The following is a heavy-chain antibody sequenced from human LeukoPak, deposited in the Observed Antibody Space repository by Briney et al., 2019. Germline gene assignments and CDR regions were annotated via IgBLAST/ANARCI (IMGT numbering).Heavy chain of an antibody. V-gene: IGHV3-23*01. CDR1: GFPFTNYA. CDR2: VSGGGGST. J-gene: IGHJ4*02. Sequence: GSLRLSSAASGFPFTNYAINWVRQAPGKGLEWVSAVSGGGGSTYYADAVKGQFTISRDNSKNTLYLEMNSLRAEDTAVYYCAKGYCSSTSCGTDYWGQGTLVTVSS. D-gene: IGHD2-2*01. CDR3: AKGYCSSTSCGTDY.